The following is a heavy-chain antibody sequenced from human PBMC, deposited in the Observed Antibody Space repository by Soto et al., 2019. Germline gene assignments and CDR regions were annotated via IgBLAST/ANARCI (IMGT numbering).Heavy chain of an antibody. Sequence: GGPLRLSCAASGFTFSSYAMHWVRQAPGKGLEWVAVISYDGSNKYYADSVKGRFTISRDNSKNTLYLQMNSLRAEDTAVYYCARGARWILDGMDVWGQGTTVTVSS. CDR2: ISYDGSNK. J-gene: IGHJ6*02. D-gene: IGHD2-2*03. CDR1: GFTFSSYA. CDR3: ARGARWILDGMDV. V-gene: IGHV3-30-3*01.